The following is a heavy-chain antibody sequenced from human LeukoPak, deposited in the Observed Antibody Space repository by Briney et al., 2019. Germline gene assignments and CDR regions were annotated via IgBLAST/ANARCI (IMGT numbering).Heavy chain of an antibody. V-gene: IGHV1-2*02. Sequence: ASVKVSCEASGYTFTGYYMHWVRQAPGQGLEWMGWINPNSGGTNYAQKFQGRVTMTRDTSISTAYMELSRLRSDDTAVYYCARVSDGPYYFDYWGQGTLVTVSS. CDR2: INPNSGGT. CDR1: GYTFTGYY. CDR3: ARVSDGPYYFDY. J-gene: IGHJ4*02.